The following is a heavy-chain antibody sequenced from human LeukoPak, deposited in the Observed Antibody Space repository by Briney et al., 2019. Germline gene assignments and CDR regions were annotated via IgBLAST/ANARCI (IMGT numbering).Heavy chain of an antibody. V-gene: IGHV3-23*01. CDR1: GFTFSSYA. J-gene: IGHJ4*02. D-gene: IGHD2-2*01. Sequence: GRSLRPSRPASGFTFSSYAMSSDRQAPGKGLAWVSAISSSGVSTYYAGYVKSRFTISRDNSKNTLHLQLNSLTAEDTAVYYCAKDYINPCSSTGCYNSPFDYWGQGTLVTVSS. CDR3: AKDYINPCSSTGCYNSPFDY. CDR2: ISSSGVST.